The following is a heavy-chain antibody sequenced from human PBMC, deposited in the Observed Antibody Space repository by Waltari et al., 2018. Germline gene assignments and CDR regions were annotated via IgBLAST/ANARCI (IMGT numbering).Heavy chain of an antibody. CDR3: ARAKPGYSSGRTPDY. D-gene: IGHD6-19*01. Sequence: EVQLVESGGNLVQPGGSLRLSCGASGFTFSSYWMSWVRQAPGKGLEWVANINQDGSGKAYVDSVKGRFTIFRDNAKNSLYLQMNSRRAEDTAVYYCARAKPGYSSGRTPDYWGQGTLVTVSS. CDR2: INQDGSGK. CDR1: GFTFSSYW. J-gene: IGHJ4*02. V-gene: IGHV3-7*01.